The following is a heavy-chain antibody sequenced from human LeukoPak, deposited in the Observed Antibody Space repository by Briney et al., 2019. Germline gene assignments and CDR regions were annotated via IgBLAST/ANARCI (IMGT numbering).Heavy chain of an antibody. D-gene: IGHD4-17*01. Sequence: SETLSLTCTVSGGSISSSSYYWGWIRQPPGKGLEWIGSIYYSGSTYYNPSLKSRVTISVDTSKNQFSLNLSSVTAADTAVYYCGRVFTVTRGGYYFDYWGQGTLVTVSS. V-gene: IGHV4-39*07. J-gene: IGHJ4*02. CDR2: IYYSGST. CDR3: GRVFTVTRGGYYFDY. CDR1: GGSISSSSYY.